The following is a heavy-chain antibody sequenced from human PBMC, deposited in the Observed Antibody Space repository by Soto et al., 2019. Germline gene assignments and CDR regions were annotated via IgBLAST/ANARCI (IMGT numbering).Heavy chain of an antibody. CDR3: ARAAPILTGGDYYYGMDV. Sequence: QVQLQESGPGLVKPSQTLSLTCTVSGGSISSGGYYWSWIRQHPGKGLEWIGYIYYSGSTYYNPSLKSRVTISVDTSKNQFSLKLSSVTAADTAVYYCARAAPILTGGDYYYGMDVWGQGTTVTVSS. CDR2: IYYSGST. CDR1: GGSISSGGYY. J-gene: IGHJ6*02. V-gene: IGHV4-31*03. D-gene: IGHD7-27*01.